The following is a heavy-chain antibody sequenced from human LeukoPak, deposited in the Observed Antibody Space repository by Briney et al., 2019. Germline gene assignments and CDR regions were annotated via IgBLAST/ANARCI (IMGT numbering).Heavy chain of an antibody. V-gene: IGHV3-11*04. J-gene: IGHJ4*02. CDR1: GFTFSDYY. CDR2: ISSSGSTI. CDR3: AKEFVEQWLVDYFDY. Sequence: GGSLRLPCAASGFTFSDYYMSWICQAPGKGLEWVSYISSSGSTIYYADSVKGRFTISRDNSKNTLYLQMNSLRAEDTAVYYCAKEFVEQWLVDYFDYWGQGTLVTVSS. D-gene: IGHD6-19*01.